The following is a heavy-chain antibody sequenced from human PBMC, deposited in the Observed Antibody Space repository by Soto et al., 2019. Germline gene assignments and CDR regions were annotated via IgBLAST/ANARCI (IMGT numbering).Heavy chain of an antibody. Sequence: ASVKVSCKASGGTFSSYAISWVRQAPGQGLEWMGGIIPIFGTANYAQKFQGRVTITADESTSTAYMELSSPRSEDTAVYYCARALVAGYSCYVDWFDPWGQGTLVTVSS. CDR3: ARALVAGYSCYVDWFDP. D-gene: IGHD5-12*01. J-gene: IGHJ5*02. V-gene: IGHV1-69*13. CDR1: GGTFSSYA. CDR2: IIPIFGTA.